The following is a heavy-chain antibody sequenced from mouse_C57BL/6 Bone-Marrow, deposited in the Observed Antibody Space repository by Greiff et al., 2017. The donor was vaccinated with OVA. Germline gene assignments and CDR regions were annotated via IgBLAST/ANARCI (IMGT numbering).Heavy chain of an antibody. CDR2: ISDGGSYT. D-gene: IGHD2-3*01. J-gene: IGHJ3*01. Sequence: DVMLVESGGGLVKPGGSLKLSCAASGFTFSSYAMSWVRQTPEKRLEWVATISDGGSYTYYPDNVKGRFTISRDNAKNNLYLQMSHLKSEDTAMYYCARDGDGYKFAYWGQGTLVTVSA. V-gene: IGHV5-4*01. CDR1: GFTFSSYA. CDR3: ARDGDGYKFAY.